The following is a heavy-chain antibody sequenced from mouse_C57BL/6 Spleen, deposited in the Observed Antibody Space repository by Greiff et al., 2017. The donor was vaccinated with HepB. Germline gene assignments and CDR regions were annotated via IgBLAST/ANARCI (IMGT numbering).Heavy chain of an antibody. J-gene: IGHJ4*01. V-gene: IGHV1-47*01. D-gene: IGHD2-2*01. CDR1: GYTFTTYP. CDR3: ARGRASTMVTTDYAMDY. CDR2: FHPYNDDT. Sequence: VQLQHSGAELVKPGASVKMSCKASGYTFTTYPIEWMKQNHGKSLEWIGNFHPYNDDTKYNEKFKGKATLTVEKSSSTVYLELSRLTSDDSAVYYCARGRASTMVTTDYAMDYWGQGTSVTVSS.